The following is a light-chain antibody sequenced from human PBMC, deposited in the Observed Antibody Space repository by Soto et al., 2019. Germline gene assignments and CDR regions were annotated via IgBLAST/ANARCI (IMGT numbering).Light chain of an antibody. CDR1: QSLVYTDGNTY. CDR2: KVS. CDR3: MQATHCPYT. V-gene: IGKV2-30*01. Sequence: DVVMTQSPLSLPVTLGQPASISCKSSQSLVYTDGNTYLNWFQQRPGQSPRRLIYKVSNRDSGVPDRFSGSGSGTDFTLKISRVEAEDLGVYYCMQATHCPYTFGQGTKLETK. J-gene: IGKJ2*01.